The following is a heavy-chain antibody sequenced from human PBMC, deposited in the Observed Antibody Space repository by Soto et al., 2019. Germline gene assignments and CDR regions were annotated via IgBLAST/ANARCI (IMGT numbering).Heavy chain of an antibody. D-gene: IGHD6-13*01. CDR1: GYTFTSYA. CDR2: INAGNGNT. CDR3: ASEAIAAAAVYGMDV. V-gene: IGHV1-3*05. Sequence: QVQLVQSGAEEKKPGASVKVSCKASGYTFTSYAMHWVRQAPGQRLEWMGWINAGNGNTKYSQKFQGRVTINRDTSASTAYMETSSMRSEDTAVYYCASEAIAAAAVYGMDVWGQGTTVTVSS. J-gene: IGHJ6*02.